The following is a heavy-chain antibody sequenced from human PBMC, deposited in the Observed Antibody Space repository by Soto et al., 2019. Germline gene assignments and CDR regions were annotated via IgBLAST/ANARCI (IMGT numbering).Heavy chain of an antibody. D-gene: IGHD3-10*01. CDR3: AVRLLWFGESIDY. CDR1: GFTFSNAW. V-gene: IGHV3-15*01. J-gene: IGHJ4*02. Sequence: EVQLVESGGGLVKPGGSLRLSCAASGFTFSNAWMSWVRQAPGKGLEWVGRIKSKTDGGTTDYAAPVKGRFTISRDDSKNTLYLQINSLKTEDTAVYYCAVRLLWFGESIDYWGQGTLVTVSS. CDR2: IKSKTDGGTT.